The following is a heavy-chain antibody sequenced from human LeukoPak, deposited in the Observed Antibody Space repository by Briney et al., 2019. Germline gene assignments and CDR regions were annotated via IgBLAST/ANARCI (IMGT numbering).Heavy chain of an antibody. D-gene: IGHD6-19*01. CDR2: ISSSSSYI. CDR3: ARVKDSSGGMDV. Sequence: GGSLRLSCAASGFTFSSSSMNWVRQAPGKRLEWVSSISSSSSYIYYADSVKGRFTISRDNAKNSLYLQMNSLRAEDTAVYYCARVKDSSGGMDVWGQGTTVTVSS. J-gene: IGHJ6*02. CDR1: GFTFSSSS. V-gene: IGHV3-21*01.